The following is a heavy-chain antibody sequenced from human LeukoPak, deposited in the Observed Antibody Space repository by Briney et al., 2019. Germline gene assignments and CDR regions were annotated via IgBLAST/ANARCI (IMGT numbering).Heavy chain of an antibody. CDR1: GFTFSSYA. J-gene: IGHJ6*02. D-gene: IGHD6-13*01. Sequence: GGSLRLSCAASGFTFSSYAMHWVRQAPGKGLEWVAVISYDGSNKYYADSVKGRFTISRDNSKNTLYLQMNSLRAEDTAVYYCARDHSSSWYAPLGMDVWGQGTTVTVSS. CDR3: ARDHSSSWYAPLGMDV. V-gene: IGHV3-30-3*01. CDR2: ISYDGSNK.